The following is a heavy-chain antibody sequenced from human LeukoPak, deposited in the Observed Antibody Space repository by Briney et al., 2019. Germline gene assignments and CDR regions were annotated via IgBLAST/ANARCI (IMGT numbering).Heavy chain of an antibody. D-gene: IGHD3-22*01. J-gene: IGHJ4*02. V-gene: IGHV3-30*03. CDR2: ISYDGSNK. Sequence: GGSLRLSCAASGFTFSSYGMHWVRQAPGKGLEWVAVISYDGSNKYYADSVKGRFTISRDNSKNTLYLQMNSLRAEDTAVYYCARDHYYDSSGYRGSLDYWGQGTLVTVSS. CDR1: GFTFSSYG. CDR3: ARDHYYDSSGYRGSLDY.